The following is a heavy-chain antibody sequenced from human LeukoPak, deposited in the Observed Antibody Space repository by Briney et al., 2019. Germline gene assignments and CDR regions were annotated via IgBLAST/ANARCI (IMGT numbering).Heavy chain of an antibody. CDR1: VNSFTSRW. D-gene: IGHD6-19*01. Sequence: HGESLRISCQGSVNSFTSRWIGWVRQMPGKGLEWMGIIYPGDSDTRYSSSFQGQVTMSVDTSISVAYLQWSSLKASDTGIYYCARALAGNLNDAFDLWGQGTMVTVAS. J-gene: IGHJ3*01. V-gene: IGHV5-51*01. CDR2: IYPGDSDT. CDR3: ARALAGNLNDAFDL.